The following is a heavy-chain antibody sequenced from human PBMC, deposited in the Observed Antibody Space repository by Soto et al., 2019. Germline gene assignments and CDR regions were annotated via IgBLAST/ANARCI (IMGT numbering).Heavy chain of an antibody. J-gene: IGHJ3*02. Sequence: GASVKVSCKASGGTFSSYAISWVRQAPGQGLEWMGRIIPILGIANYAQKFQGRVTITADKSTSTAYMELSSLRSEDTAVYYCAIPPKPTDMGGYAFDIWGQGTMVTVSS. CDR1: GGTFSSYA. CDR3: AIPPKPTDMGGYAFDI. V-gene: IGHV1-69*04. D-gene: IGHD1-26*01. CDR2: IIPILGIA.